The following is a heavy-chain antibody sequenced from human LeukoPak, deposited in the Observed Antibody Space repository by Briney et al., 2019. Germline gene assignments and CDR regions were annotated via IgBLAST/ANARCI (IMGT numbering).Heavy chain of an antibody. Sequence: PSETLSLTCTVSGGSIDTGYYWNWIRQHPGKGLEWIGLISASGSTYYNPSLKSRLTMSVDTSTNQFSLKLSSVTAADTAVYYCARGDDHFDYWGQGSLVSVSS. CDR3: ARGDDHFDY. CDR1: GGSIDTGYY. J-gene: IGHJ4*02. CDR2: ISASGST. V-gene: IGHV4-31*03.